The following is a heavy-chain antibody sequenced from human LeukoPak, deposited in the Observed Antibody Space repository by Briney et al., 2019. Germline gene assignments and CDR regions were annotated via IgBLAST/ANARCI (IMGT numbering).Heavy chain of an antibody. D-gene: IGHD3-9*01. CDR3: ARGGELRYFDWLLSFDY. CDR2: IIPIFGTA. V-gene: IGHV1-69*13. J-gene: IGHJ4*02. CDR1: GGTFSSYA. Sequence: ASVKVSCKASGGTFSSYAISWVRQAPGQGLEWMGGIIPIFGTANYAQKFQGRVTITADESTSTAYMELSSLRSEDTAVYYCARGGELRYFDWLLSFDYWGQGTLVTVSS.